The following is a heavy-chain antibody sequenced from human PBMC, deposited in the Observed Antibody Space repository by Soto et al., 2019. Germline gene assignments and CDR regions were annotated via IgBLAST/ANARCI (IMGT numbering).Heavy chain of an antibody. J-gene: IGHJ5*02. CDR3: ARHEGWTGPDQ. CDR2: IFHDGNT. D-gene: IGHD2-8*02. V-gene: IGHV4-4*02. Sequence: QVHLQESGPGLVKPSETLSLTCAVSGASIGSGGWWSWVRQPPGKGLEWIAKIFHDGNTNYSPSLKSRVTISVDKSQNQFSLNVYSVTAADTAVYYCARHEGWTGPDQWGQGTLVTVSS. CDR1: GASIGSGGW.